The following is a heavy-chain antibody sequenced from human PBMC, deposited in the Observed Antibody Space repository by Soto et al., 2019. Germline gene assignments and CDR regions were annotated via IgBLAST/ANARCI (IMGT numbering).Heavy chain of an antibody. CDR3: AEDWVGGSNNYQVDY. D-gene: IGHD1-26*01. J-gene: IGHJ4*02. CDR1: RFRFSDYG. Sequence: WRSLLLGGVTGRFRFSDYGMPWVRQGAGKGLQWLATISHHGIRTHYADSVMGRFTVSRDNFKKVVYLHLSGLRVEDTAIYYCAEDWVGGSNNYQVDYWGQGTAVTVS. CDR2: ISHHGIRT. V-gene: IGHV3-30*18.